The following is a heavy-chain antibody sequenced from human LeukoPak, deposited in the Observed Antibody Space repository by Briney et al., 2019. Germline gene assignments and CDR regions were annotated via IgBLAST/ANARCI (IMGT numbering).Heavy chain of an antibody. J-gene: IGHJ4*02. CDR2: IKADGSEK. D-gene: IGHD3-10*01. V-gene: IGHV3-7*05. CDR3: ARGDLYGSGRPEYYFDY. CDR1: GFTFSNYW. Sequence: GGSLRLSCAASGFTFSNYWMTWVRQAPGKGLEWVANIKADGSEKYYVDSVKGRFTISRDNAKNSLYLQMNSLRAEDTAVYYCARGDLYGSGRPEYYFDYWGQGTLVTVSS.